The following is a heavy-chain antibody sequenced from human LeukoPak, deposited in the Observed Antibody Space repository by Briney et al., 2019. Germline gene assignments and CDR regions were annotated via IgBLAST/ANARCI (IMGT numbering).Heavy chain of an antibody. CDR3: ASRDILTGLDAFDI. CDR2: ISSSSSYI. CDR1: GFTFSSYS. J-gene: IGHJ3*02. V-gene: IGHV3-21*01. Sequence: PGGSLRLSCAASGFTFSSYSMNWVRQASGKGLEWVSSISSSSSYIYYADSVKGRFTISRDNAKNSLYLQMNSLRAEDTAVYYCASRDILTGLDAFDIWGQGTMVTVSS. D-gene: IGHD3-9*01.